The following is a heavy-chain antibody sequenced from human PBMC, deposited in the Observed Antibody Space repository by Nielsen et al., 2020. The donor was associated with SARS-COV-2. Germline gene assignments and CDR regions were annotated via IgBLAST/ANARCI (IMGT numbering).Heavy chain of an antibody. V-gene: IGHV1-69*13. J-gene: IGHJ5*02. D-gene: IGHD3-10*01. CDR2: IIPIFGTA. Sequence: SVKVSCKASGYTFTSYYMHWVRQAPGQGLEWMGGIIPIFGTANYAQKFQGRVTITADESTSTAYMELSSLRSEDTAVYYCARRFSYGSGSLTRENWFDPWGQGTLVTVSS. CDR3: ARRFSYGSGSLTRENWFDP. CDR1: GYTFTSYY.